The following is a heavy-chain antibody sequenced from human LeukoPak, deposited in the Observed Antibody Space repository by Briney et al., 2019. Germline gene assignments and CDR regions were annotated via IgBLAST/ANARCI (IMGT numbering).Heavy chain of an antibody. D-gene: IGHD4-17*01. V-gene: IGHV3-30*02. CDR3: AKGYYGDYGDAFDI. CDR1: GFTFSSYA. J-gene: IGHJ3*02. Sequence: PGGSLRLSCAASGFTFSSYAMSWVRQAPGKGLEWVAFIRYDGSNKNYANTVKGRFTISRDNSKNALYLLMNSLRAEDTALYYCAKGYYGDYGDAFDIWGQGTMVTVSS. CDR2: IRYDGSNK.